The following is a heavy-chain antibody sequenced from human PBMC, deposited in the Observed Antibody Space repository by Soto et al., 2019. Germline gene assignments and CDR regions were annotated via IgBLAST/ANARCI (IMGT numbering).Heavy chain of an antibody. Sequence: ASVKVSCKASGGTFSSYAISWVRQAPGQGLEWMGGIIPIFGTANYAQKFQGRVTITADESTSTAYMELSSLRSEDTAVYYCARTVLRFLEWSDYYFDYWGQGTLVTGSS. J-gene: IGHJ4*02. CDR2: IIPIFGTA. CDR3: ARTVLRFLEWSDYYFDY. D-gene: IGHD3-3*01. CDR1: GGTFSSYA. V-gene: IGHV1-69*13.